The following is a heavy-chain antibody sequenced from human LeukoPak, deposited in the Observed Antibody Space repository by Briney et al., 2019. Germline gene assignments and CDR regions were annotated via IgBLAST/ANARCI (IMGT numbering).Heavy chain of an antibody. Sequence: ASVKVSCKVSGYTLTELSMHWVRQAPGKGLEWMGGFDPEDGETIYAQKFQGRVTMTEDTSTDTAYMELSSLRSEDTAVYHCATVGIAAADTFDYWGQGTLVTVSS. CDR1: GYTLTELS. CDR3: ATVGIAAADTFDY. J-gene: IGHJ4*02. CDR2: FDPEDGET. D-gene: IGHD6-13*01. V-gene: IGHV1-24*01.